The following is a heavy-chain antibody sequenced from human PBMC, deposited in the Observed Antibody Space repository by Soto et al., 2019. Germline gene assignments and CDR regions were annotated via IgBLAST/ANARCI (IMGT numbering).Heavy chain of an antibody. CDR3: ARVSSGYGDYGY. D-gene: IGHD4-17*01. Sequence: LSLTCAVYGGSFSGYYWSWIRQPPGKGLEWIGEINHSGSTNYNPSLKSRVTISVDTSKNQFSLKLSSVTAADTAVYYCARVSSGYGDYGYWGQGTLVTVSS. J-gene: IGHJ4*02. CDR1: GGSFSGYY. CDR2: INHSGST. V-gene: IGHV4-34*01.